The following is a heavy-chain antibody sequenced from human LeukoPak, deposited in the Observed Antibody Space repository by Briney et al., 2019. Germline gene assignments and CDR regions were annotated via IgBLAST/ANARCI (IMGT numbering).Heavy chain of an antibody. Sequence: RSQTLSLTCAISGDSFSSNNAAWIWIRQSPSRGLEWLGRTYYRSKWYSDYAVSVKSRIAINPDTSKNQFYLRLNYVTPEDTAVYLCARVITAENWFDHWGQGTLVTVSS. J-gene: IGHJ5*02. CDR3: ARVITAENWFDH. D-gene: IGHD6-13*01. CDR2: TYYRSKWYS. V-gene: IGHV6-1*01. CDR1: GDSFSSNNAA.